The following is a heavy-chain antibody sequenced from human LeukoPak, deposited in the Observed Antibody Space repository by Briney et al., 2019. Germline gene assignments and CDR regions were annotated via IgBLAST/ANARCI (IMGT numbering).Heavy chain of an antibody. CDR3: AKSIVVVPAGDY. J-gene: IGHJ4*02. CDR2: ISGSGGST. V-gene: IGHV3-23*01. CDR1: GFTFSSYA. D-gene: IGHD2-2*01. Sequence: GGSLRLSCAASGFTFSSYAMSWVRQAPGKGLEWVSAISGSGGSTYYADSVKGRFTISRDNSKNTLYLQVNSLRAEDTAVYYCAKSIVVVPAGDYWGQGTLITVSS.